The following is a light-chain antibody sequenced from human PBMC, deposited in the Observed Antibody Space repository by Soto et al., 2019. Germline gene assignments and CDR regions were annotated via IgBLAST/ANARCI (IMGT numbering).Light chain of an antibody. Sequence: QSVLTQPASVSGSPGQSITISCAGTSSDVGGYKYVSWYQQNPGKAPKLIIYEVSSRPSGVSNRFSGSKSGNTASLTISGLRSEDEADYYCAAWDDSLSGPLFGGGTKLTVL. J-gene: IGLJ2*01. CDR2: EVS. CDR1: SSDVGGYKY. V-gene: IGLV2-14*01. CDR3: AAWDDSLSGPL.